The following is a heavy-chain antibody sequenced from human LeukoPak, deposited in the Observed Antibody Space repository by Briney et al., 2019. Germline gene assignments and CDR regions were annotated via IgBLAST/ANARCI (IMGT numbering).Heavy chain of an antibody. J-gene: IGHJ4*02. D-gene: IGHD3-22*01. V-gene: IGHV1-18*01. CDR3: ARDKGDYYDSSGYYTPSY. Sequence: ASVKVSCKASGGTFTSYGISWVRQAPGQGLEWMGWISAYNGNTNYAQKLQGRVTMTTDTSTSTAYMELRSLRSDDTAVYYCARDKGDYYDSSGYYTPSYWGQGTLVTVSS. CDR1: GGTFTSYG. CDR2: ISAYNGNT.